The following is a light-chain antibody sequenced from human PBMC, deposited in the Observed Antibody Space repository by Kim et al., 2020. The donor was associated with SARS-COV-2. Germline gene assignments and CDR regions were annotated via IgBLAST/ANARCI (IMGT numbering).Light chain of an antibody. V-gene: IGKV3-11*01. Sequence: EIVLTQSPATLSLSPGERATLSCRASQSVSSYLAWYQQKPGQAPGLLIYDVSNRATGIPARFSGSGSGTDFTLTISSLEPEDFAVYYCQQRSDWPLTFGGGTKVDIK. CDR3: QQRSDWPLT. CDR1: QSVSSY. J-gene: IGKJ4*01. CDR2: DVS.